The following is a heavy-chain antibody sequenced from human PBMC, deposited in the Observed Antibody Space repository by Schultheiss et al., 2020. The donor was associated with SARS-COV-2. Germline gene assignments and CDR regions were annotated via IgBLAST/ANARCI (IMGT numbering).Heavy chain of an antibody. V-gene: IGHV4-30-4*01. J-gene: IGHJ3*02. Sequence: SETVSLTCTVSGGSISSGDYYWSWIRQPPGKGLEWIGYIYYSGSTYYNPSLKSRVTISVDTSKNQFSLKLSSVTAADTAVYYCAREDYYDSSGYYYLEGHDAFDIWGQGTMVTVSS. D-gene: IGHD3-22*01. CDR2: IYYSGST. CDR1: GGSISSGDYY. CDR3: AREDYYDSSGYYYLEGHDAFDI.